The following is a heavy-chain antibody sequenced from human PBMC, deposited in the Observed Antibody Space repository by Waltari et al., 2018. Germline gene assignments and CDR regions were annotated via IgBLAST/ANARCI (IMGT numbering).Heavy chain of an antibody. Sequence: SCAASGFTFSRYWMTWVRQAPGKGLEWVANIKQDGSEKYYVDSVKGRFTISRDNAKNSLYLQMNSLRAEDTAVYYCAREGRSSSSDYWGQGTLVTVSS. CDR3: AREGRSSSSDY. V-gene: IGHV3-7*01. CDR2: IKQDGSEK. CDR1: GFTFSRYW. D-gene: IGHD6-6*01. J-gene: IGHJ4*02.